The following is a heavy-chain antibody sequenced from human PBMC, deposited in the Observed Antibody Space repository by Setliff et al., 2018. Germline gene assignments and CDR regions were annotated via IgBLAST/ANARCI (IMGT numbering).Heavy chain of an antibody. Sequence: GGSLSLSCAASGFTFNNYWMHWVRQAPGKGLLWVSRINSDGSSTSYADSVKGRFTISRDNAKNTLYLQMNSLRAEDTAVYYCVRGVATDYYYYYYMDVWGKGTTVTVSS. CDR3: VRGVATDYYYYYYMDV. J-gene: IGHJ6*03. V-gene: IGHV3-74*01. CDR2: INSDGSST. D-gene: IGHD5-12*01. CDR1: GFTFNNYW.